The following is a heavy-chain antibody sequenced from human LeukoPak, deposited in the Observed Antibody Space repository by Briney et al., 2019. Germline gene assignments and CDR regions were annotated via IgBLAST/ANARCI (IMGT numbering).Heavy chain of an antibody. CDR1: GYTFTSYA. CDR2: INPGNGNT. J-gene: IGHJ4*02. D-gene: IGHD3-16*01. V-gene: IGHV1-3*01. Sequence: ASVKVSCKASGYTFTSYAMHWVRQAPGQSLEWMGWINPGNGNTKYSQKFQGRVAITRDTSASTAYMELSSLRSEDTAVYYCGRDRGGAGDFDYWGQGTLVTVSS. CDR3: GRDRGGAGDFDY.